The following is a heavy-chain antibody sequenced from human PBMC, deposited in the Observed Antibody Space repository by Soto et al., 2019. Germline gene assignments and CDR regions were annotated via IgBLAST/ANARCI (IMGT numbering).Heavy chain of an antibody. Sequence: EVKLVESGGGLVTPGGSLRLSCAASGFTFSNAWMNWVRQAPGKGLEWVGLIKMKSEGATTHYAAPVNGRFTISRDDSKKSLYLQMSSLKTEDTAVYYCTTLVSHYFYLNFDVWGQGTTVTVSS. CDR2: IKMKSEGATT. V-gene: IGHV3-15*07. D-gene: IGHD1-26*01. CDR1: GFTFSNAW. J-gene: IGHJ6*02. CDR3: TTLVSHYFYLNFDV.